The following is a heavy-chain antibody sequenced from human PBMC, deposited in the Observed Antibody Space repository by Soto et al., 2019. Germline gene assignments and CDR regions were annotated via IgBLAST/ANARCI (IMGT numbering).Heavy chain of an antibody. CDR1: GFTFSSYS. Sequence: GGSLRLSCAASGFTFSSYSMNWVRQAPGKGLEWVSSISSSSSYIYYADSVKGRFTISRDNAKNSLYLQMNCLRAEDAAVYYCARVRITMVRGVIITPWSFDYWGQGTLVTVSS. D-gene: IGHD3-10*01. J-gene: IGHJ4*02. V-gene: IGHV3-21*01. CDR2: ISSSSSYI. CDR3: ARVRITMVRGVIITPWSFDY.